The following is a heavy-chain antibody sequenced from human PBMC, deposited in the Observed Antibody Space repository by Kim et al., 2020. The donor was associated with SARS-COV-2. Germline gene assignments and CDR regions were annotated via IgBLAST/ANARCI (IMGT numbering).Heavy chain of an antibody. CDR3: ARGGRTYYYDSSGPLPDY. V-gene: IGHV3-13*01. D-gene: IGHD3-22*01. CDR1: GFTFSSYD. Sequence: GGSLRLSCAASGFTFSSYDMHWVRQATGKGLEWVSAIGTAGDTYYPGSVKGRFTTSRENAKNSLYLQMNSLRAGDTAVYYCARGGRTYYYDSSGPLPDYWGQGTLVTVSS. CDR2: IGTAGDT. J-gene: IGHJ4*02.